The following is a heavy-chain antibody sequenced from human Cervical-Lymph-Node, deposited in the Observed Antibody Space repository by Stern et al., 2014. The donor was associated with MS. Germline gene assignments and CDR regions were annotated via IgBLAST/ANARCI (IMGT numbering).Heavy chain of an antibody. CDR1: GDTSNTDA. CDR2: IIPVFGTP. D-gene: IGHD1-14*01. V-gene: IGHV1-69*01. CDR3: ARGASSAAWYKHAVDV. J-gene: IGHJ6*02. Sequence: VHLVESGAEVQKPGSSVKVSCKASGDTSNTDAIHWVRQAPGHGLEWMGGIIPVFGTPVYAQRFKGRVSIAADESTATDYMELSSLRSDDTAVYYCARGASSAAWYKHAVDVWGQGTTVTVSS.